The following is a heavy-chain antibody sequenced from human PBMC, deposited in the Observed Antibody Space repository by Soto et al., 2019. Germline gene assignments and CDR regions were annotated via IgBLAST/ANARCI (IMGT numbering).Heavy chain of an antibody. CDR3: ARGPYSSSWKNWLDP. D-gene: IGHD6-13*01. J-gene: IGHJ5*02. V-gene: IGHV3-23*01. CDR1: GFTFSSYA. CDR2: ISGSGGST. Sequence: PGGSLRLSCAASGFTFSSYAMSWVRQAPGKGLEWVSAISGSGGSTYYADSVKGRFTISRDNAKNTLYLQMNSLRAEDTAVYYCARGPYSSSWKNWLDPWGQGTLVTVSS.